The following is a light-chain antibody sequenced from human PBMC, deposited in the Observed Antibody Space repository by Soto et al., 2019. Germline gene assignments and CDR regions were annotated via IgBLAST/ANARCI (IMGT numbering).Light chain of an antibody. CDR2: DVS. CDR3: SSYTTSNTRQIV. Sequence: SVLNQPASVSGSPGQASSISCTGTSSDVGGCNYVSWYQQHPGKAPKFMIYDVSNRPSGVSNRFSGSKSGNTASLTISGLQAEDEADYYCSSYTTSNTRQIVFGTGTKVTVL. CDR1: SSDVGGCNY. V-gene: IGLV2-14*01. J-gene: IGLJ1*01.